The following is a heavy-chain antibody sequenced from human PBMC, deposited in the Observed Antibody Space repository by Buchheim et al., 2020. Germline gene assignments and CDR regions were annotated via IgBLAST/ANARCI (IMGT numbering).Heavy chain of an antibody. CDR3: AREAIYCSSTSCYGWFDP. CDR1: GGSISSYY. CDR2: IYYSGST. Sequence: QVQLQESGPGLVKPSETLSLTCTVSGGSISSYYCSWIRQPPGKGLEWIGYIYYSGSTNYNPSLKSRVTISVDTSKNQFSLKLSSVTAADTAVYYCAREAIYCSSTSCYGWFDPWGQGTL. J-gene: IGHJ5*02. V-gene: IGHV4-59*01. D-gene: IGHD2-2*01.